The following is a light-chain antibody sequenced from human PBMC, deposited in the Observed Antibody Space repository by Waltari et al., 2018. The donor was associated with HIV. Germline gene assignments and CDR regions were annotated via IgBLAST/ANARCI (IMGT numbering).Light chain of an antibody. Sequence: EIVLTHTPATLSLSPGERATRSCRASQSVSSYLAWYQQKPGQAPRLLIYDASNRATGIPARFSGSGSGTDFTLTISSLEPEDFAVYYCQQRSNSPRTFGQGTKVEFK. CDR2: DAS. CDR3: QQRSNSPRT. CDR1: QSVSSY. J-gene: IGKJ1*01. V-gene: IGKV3-11*01.